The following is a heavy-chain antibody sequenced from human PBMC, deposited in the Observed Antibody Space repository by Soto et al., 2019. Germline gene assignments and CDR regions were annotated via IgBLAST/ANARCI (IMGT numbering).Heavy chain of an antibody. Sequence: EVQLLQSGGGLVQPGGSLRLSCAASGFTFSTYGMSWVRQAPGKGLEWVSSIGGSGGSTYYADSVKGRFTISRDNSTQTLLTQSISLRAEDPAAYYCAKREIAAAGSRSFDYWGKGSLVTVAS. CDR3: AKREIAAAGSRSFDY. CDR1: GFTFSTYG. CDR2: IGGSGGST. D-gene: IGHD6-13*01. V-gene: IGHV3-23*01. J-gene: IGHJ4*02.